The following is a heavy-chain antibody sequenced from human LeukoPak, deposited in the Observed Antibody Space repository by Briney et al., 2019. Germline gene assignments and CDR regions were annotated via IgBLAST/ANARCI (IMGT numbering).Heavy chain of an antibody. V-gene: IGHV3-23*01. CDR3: AKDLVGASDY. J-gene: IGHJ4*02. Sequence: GGSLRLSCAASGFTFSNYAMTWVRQSPGKGLECVSTITGSGGNTYYADSVKGRFTISRDNSKNTLYLQMNSLRAEDTAVYYCAKDLVGASDYWGQGTLVTVSS. CDR1: GFTFSNYA. CDR2: ITGSGGNT. D-gene: IGHD1-26*01.